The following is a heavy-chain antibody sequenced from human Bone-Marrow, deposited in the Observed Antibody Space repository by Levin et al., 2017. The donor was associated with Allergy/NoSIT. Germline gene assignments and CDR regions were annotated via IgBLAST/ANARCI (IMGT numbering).Heavy chain of an antibody. Sequence: GGSLRLSCVASGFNPDFYSFNWVRQAPGKGLEWLAYESRTTIYYADSVRGRFIISRDTAKNSVYLQMNSLRGDDTAVYYCARDPPGGGNLYFDLWGRGTLVSVSS. V-gene: IGHV3-48*01. D-gene: IGHD3-10*01. CDR3: ARDPPGGGNLYFDL. CDR1: GFNPDFYS. J-gene: IGHJ2*01. CDR2: ESRTTI.